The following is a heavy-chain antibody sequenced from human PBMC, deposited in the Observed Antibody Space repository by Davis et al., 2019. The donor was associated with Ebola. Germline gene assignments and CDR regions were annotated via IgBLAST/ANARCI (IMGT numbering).Heavy chain of an antibody. CDR1: GGTFSSYA. CDR3: ARDRGFWSGPYYYYYYYMDV. D-gene: IGHD3-3*01. J-gene: IGHJ6*03. Sequence: SVKVSCKASGGTFSSYAISWVRQAPGQGLEWMGEIIPIFGTANYAQKFQGRVTITADESTSTAYMELSSLRSEDTAVYYCARDRGFWSGPYYYYYYYMDVWGKGTTVTVSS. CDR2: IIPIFGTA. V-gene: IGHV1-69*13.